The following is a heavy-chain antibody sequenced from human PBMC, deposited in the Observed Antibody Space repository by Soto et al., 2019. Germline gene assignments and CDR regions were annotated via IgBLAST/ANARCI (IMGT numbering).Heavy chain of an antibody. CDR3: ARGYSHYAH. CDR2: IYYSGPS. D-gene: IGHD4-4*01. CDR1: GGSVSRDSNF. V-gene: IGHV4-61*01. Sequence: SSETLSLTCTVSGGSVSRDSNFWSWIRQPPGKGLEWIGYIYYSGPSRYNPSLESRVTISIDSSKNQVSLTLTSVTAADTAVYYCARGYSHYAHWGRGTLVTVSS. J-gene: IGHJ4*02.